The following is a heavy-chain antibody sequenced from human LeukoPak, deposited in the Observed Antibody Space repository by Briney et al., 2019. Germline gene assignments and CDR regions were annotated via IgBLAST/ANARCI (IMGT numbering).Heavy chain of an antibody. D-gene: IGHD3-10*01. Sequence: PGGSLRLSCEASGFTFSTYEMNWVRQTPGKGLEWVSCIGNSGSTIYYADSVKGRFTISRDNAKNSLYLQMHSLRAEDTAVYYCARDSGGWFDPWGQGTLVTVSS. CDR3: ARDSGGWFDP. V-gene: IGHV3-48*03. J-gene: IGHJ5*02. CDR1: GFTFSTYE. CDR2: IGNSGSTI.